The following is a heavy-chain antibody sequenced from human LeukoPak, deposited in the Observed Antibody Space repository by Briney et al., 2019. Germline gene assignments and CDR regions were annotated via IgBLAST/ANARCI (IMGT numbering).Heavy chain of an antibody. J-gene: IGHJ6*02. CDR3: ARAPGTSMDV. Sequence: GGSLRLSCAASGFYFSSYWMNWVRQAPGKGLEMVSVIYTGGTTSYADSVKGRFTISRDNSQNTLYLQMNSLRAEDTAVYYCARAPGTSMDVWGQGTTVTVSS. CDR2: IYTGGTT. V-gene: IGHV3-66*01. D-gene: IGHD1-26*01. CDR1: GFYFSSYW.